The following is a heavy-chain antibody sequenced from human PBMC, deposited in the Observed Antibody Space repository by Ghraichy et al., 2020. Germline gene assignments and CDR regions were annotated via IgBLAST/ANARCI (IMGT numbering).Heavy chain of an antibody. J-gene: IGHJ3*02. V-gene: IGHV1-46*01. CDR3: ARDSQVREYYYDSSGYYDAFDI. CDR2: INPSGGST. Sequence: ASVKVSCKASGYTFTSYYMHWVRQAPGQGLEWMGIINPSGGSTSYAQKFQGRVTMTRDTSTSTVYMELSSLRSEDTAVYYCARDSQVREYYYDSSGYYDAFDIWGQGTMVTVSS. D-gene: IGHD3-22*01. CDR1: GYTFTSYY.